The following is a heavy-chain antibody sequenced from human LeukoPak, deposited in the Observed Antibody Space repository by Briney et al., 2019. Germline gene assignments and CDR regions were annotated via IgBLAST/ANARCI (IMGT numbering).Heavy chain of an antibody. Sequence: ASVKVSCKASGGTFSSYAISWVRQAPGQGLEWMGGIIPILGTANYAQKFQGGVTITTDESTSTAYMELSSLRSEDTAVYYCARYCSSTSCYFGAFDIWGQGTMVTVSS. CDR2: IIPILGTA. V-gene: IGHV1-69*05. CDR1: GGTFSSYA. D-gene: IGHD2-2*01. CDR3: ARYCSSTSCYFGAFDI. J-gene: IGHJ3*02.